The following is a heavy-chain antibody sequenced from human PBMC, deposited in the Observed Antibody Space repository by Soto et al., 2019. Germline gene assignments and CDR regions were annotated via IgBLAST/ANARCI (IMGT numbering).Heavy chain of an antibody. CDR2: INAGNGNT. D-gene: IGHD3-3*01. J-gene: IGHJ6*01. CDR3: ARVGYDFCGGYYGYCYYYGMDG. Sequence: ASVKVSCKASGYTFTSYAMHWVRQAPGQRLEWMGWINAGNGNTKYSQKFQGRVTITRDTSASTAYMELSSLRSEDTAVYYCARVGYDFCGGYYGYCYYYGMDGWGQG. V-gene: IGHV1-3*01. CDR1: GYTFTSYA.